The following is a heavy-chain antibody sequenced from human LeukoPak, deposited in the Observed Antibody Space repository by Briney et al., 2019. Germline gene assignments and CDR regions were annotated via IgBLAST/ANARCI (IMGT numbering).Heavy chain of an antibody. D-gene: IGHD2-2*01. CDR3: ARDDCTTTTCYFSMDV. V-gene: IGHV3-21*06. CDR1: GFTFSKYS. Sequence: GGSPRLSCAASGFTFSKYSMNWVRQAPGKGLEWVSSISTTGYIYYADSVKGRLTISRDNANISLYLQMISLRAEDTAVYHCARDDCTTTTCYFSMDVWGQGTTVTVSS. CDR2: ISTTGYI. J-gene: IGHJ6*02.